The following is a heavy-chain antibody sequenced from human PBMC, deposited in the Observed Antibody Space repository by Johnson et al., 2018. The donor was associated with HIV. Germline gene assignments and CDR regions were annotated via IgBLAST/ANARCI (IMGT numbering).Heavy chain of an antibody. Sequence: VQLVESGGGVVQPGRSLRLSCAASGFTFSSYAMSWVRQAPGKGLEWVSAISGSGGSTYYADSVKGRFTISRDNSKNTLYLQMNSLRAEDTAVYYCARDVRMDKAFDIWGQGTMVTVSS. V-gene: IGHV3-23*04. D-gene: IGHD2-15*01. CDR2: ISGSGGST. J-gene: IGHJ3*02. CDR3: ARDVRMDKAFDI. CDR1: GFTFSSYA.